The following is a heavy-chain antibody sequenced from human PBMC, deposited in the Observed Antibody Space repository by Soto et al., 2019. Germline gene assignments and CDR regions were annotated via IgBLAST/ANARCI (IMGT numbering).Heavy chain of an antibody. CDR1: GDSISTFY. Sequence: NPSETLSLTCTVSGDSISTFYWSWIRQPPGKGLEWIGYIHYSGSTNYNPSLKSQVIISVDTSKNQFSLKLSSVTAADTAVYFCARVRSNHFDYWGQGTLLTVSS. J-gene: IGHJ4*02. CDR3: ARVRSNHFDY. V-gene: IGHV4-59*01. D-gene: IGHD3-3*01. CDR2: IHYSGST.